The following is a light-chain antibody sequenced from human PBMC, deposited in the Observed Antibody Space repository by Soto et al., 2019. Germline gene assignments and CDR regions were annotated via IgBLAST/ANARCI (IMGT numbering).Light chain of an antibody. CDR1: SSDVCGYNY. CDR2: DVT. Sequence: QSVLTHPASVSGSPGQSITISCSGTSSDVCGYNYVSWYQQQPGKAPKFMIYDVTNRPSGVSNRFSGSKSGNTASLTISGLQAEDEADYYCCSYTTSNTRQIVFGTGTKVTV. CDR3: CSYTTSNTRQIV. J-gene: IGLJ1*01. V-gene: IGLV2-14*01.